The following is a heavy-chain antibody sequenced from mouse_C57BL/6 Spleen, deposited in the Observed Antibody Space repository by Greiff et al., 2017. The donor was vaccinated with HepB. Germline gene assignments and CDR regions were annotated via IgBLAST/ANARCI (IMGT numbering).Heavy chain of an antibody. Sequence: DVQLQESGPGMVKPSQSLSLTCTVTGYSITSGYDWHWIRHFPGNKLEWMGDISYSGSTNYNPSLKSRISITHDTSKNHFFLKLNSVTTEDTAKYYCARGGGYFVDAMDYLGQGTSVTVFS. V-gene: IGHV3-1*01. J-gene: IGHJ4*01. CDR1: GYSITSGYD. D-gene: IGHD2-3*01. CDR2: ISYSGST. CDR3: ARGGGYFVDAMDY.